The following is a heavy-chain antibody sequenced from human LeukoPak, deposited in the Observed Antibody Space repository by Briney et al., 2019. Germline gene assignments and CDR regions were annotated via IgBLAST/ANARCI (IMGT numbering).Heavy chain of an antibody. J-gene: IGHJ3*02. V-gene: IGHV3-13*01. CDR3: SRGGAPAGYAYDI. CDR2: IGTAGGT. D-gene: IGHD6-13*01. CDR1: GFTFRNFD. Sequence: GGSLRLSCATSGFTFRNFDLHWVRQATGEGLEWVSAIGTAGGTYYPDSVKGRFTISRDNAKNSFYPQMNNLRVGDTAVYYCSRGGAPAGYAYDIWGHGTVVTVSS.